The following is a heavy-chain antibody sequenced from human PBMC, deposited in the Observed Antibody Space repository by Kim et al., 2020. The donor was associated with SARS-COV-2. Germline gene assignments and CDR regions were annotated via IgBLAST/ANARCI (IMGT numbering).Heavy chain of an antibody. V-gene: IGHV4-39*01. Sequence: NPSLRSRVTMSVDTSKNQFSLQLDSVTAADTSVYYCARGSGYSHAWLFDPWGQGTLVTVSS. CDR3: ARGSGYSHAWLFDP. D-gene: IGHD1-26*01. J-gene: IGHJ5*02.